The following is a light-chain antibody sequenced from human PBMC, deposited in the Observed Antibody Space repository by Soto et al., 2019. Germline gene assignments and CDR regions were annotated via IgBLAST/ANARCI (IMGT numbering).Light chain of an antibody. CDR2: QVS. Sequence: DVVMTQSPLSLSVTLGQPASISCRSSQGLVYSDGNTFLNWFHQRPGQSPRRLIYQVSNRDSGVPDRFSGSGSGTDYTLTISRVEAEDVGIDYCVQGTHWPWTFGQGTKVEIK. J-gene: IGKJ1*01. CDR1: QGLVYSDGNTF. CDR3: VQGTHWPWT. V-gene: IGKV2-30*01.